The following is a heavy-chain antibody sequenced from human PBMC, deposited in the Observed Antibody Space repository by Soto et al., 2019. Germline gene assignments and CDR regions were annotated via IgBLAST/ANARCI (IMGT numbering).Heavy chain of an antibody. V-gene: IGHV3-15*01. D-gene: IGHD4-4*01. Sequence: EVQLVESGGGLVKPGGSLRLSCAASAFTFSNAWMSWVRQAPGKGLEWVGRIKSKTDGGTTDYAAPVKGRFTISRDDSKNTLYLQMNSLKTEDTAVYYCTTAPFVSNYGDWFDPWGQGTLVTVSS. J-gene: IGHJ5*02. CDR3: TTAPFVSNYGDWFDP. CDR1: AFTFSNAW. CDR2: IKSKTDGGTT.